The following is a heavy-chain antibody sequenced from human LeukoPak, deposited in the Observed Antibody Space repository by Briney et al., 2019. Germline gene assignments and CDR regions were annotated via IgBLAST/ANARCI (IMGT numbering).Heavy chain of an antibody. CDR2: ISNSGST. D-gene: IGHD1-1*01. Sequence: PSETLSLTCTVSGGSISSFYWSWIRQPPGEGLEWIGYISNSGSTRYNPSLKSRVTISVDTSENQLSLKLSSVTAADTAVYYCVRLQLNTGEWAFDIWGQGTMVSVSS. CDR3: VRLQLNTGEWAFDI. J-gene: IGHJ3*02. V-gene: IGHV4-59*01. CDR1: GGSISSFY.